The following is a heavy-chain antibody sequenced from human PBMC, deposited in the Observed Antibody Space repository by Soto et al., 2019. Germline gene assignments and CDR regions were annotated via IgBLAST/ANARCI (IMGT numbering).Heavy chain of an antibody. CDR3: ASSPRGITMVRGVISPYGMDV. J-gene: IGHJ6*02. V-gene: IGHV1-69*01. CDR1: GGTFSSYA. CDR2: IIPIFGTA. D-gene: IGHD3-10*01. Sequence: QVQLVQSGAEVKKPGSSVKVSCKASGGTFSSYAISWVRQAPGQGLEWMGGIIPIFGTANYAQKFQGRVTITADESTSTAYMELSSLRSEDTAVYYCASSPRGITMVRGVISPYGMDVWGQGTTVTFSS.